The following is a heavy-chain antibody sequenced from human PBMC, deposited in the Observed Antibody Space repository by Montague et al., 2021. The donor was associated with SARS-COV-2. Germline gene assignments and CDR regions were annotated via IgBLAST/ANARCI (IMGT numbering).Heavy chain of an antibody. D-gene: IGHD1-20*01. CDR1: SGSISSYY. CDR2: SYYSGTT. CDR3: ARFYANWNELNWFDP. J-gene: IGHJ5*02. Sequence: SETLSLTCTVSSGSISSYYWSWIRQPPGKGLEWIGYSYYSGTTXXXPSXXXRVTISVDTSKNQFSLKLSSVTAADTAVYYCARFYANWNELNWFDPWGQGTLVTVSS. V-gene: IGHV4-59*01.